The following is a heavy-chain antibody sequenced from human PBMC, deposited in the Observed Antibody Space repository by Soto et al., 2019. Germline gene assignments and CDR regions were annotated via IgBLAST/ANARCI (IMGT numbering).Heavy chain of an antibody. Sequence: TLSLTCTVSGGSISSGDYYWSWIRQPPGKGLEWIGYIYYSGSTYYNPSLKSRVTISVDTSKNQFSLKLSSVTAADTAVYYCASANSGYYANWFDPWGQGTLVTVSS. CDR2: IYYSGST. CDR1: GGSISSGDYY. D-gene: IGHD3-22*01. CDR3: ASANSGYYANWFDP. J-gene: IGHJ5*02. V-gene: IGHV4-30-4*01.